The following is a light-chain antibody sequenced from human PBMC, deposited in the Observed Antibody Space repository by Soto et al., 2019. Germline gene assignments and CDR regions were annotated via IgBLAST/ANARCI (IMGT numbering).Light chain of an antibody. J-gene: IGLJ3*02. CDR2: DVT. CDR1: SSDVGGYNY. Sequence: QSALTQPASVSGSPGQSITISCTGTSSDVGGYNYVSWYQQRPGKAPRLMIYDVTTRPSGVSNRFSGSKSGNTASLTISGLQAEDEADYYCSSYTSGTLGVFGGGTKVTVL. CDR3: SSYTSGTLGV. V-gene: IGLV2-14*03.